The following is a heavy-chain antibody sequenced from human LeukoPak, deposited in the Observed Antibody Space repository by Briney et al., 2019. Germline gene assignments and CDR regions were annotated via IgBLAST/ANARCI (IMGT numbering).Heavy chain of an antibody. Sequence: SETLSLTCAVYGGSFSGYYWSWIRQPPGKGLEWIGEINHSGSTNYNPSLKSRVTISVDTSKNQFSLKLSSVTAADTAVYYCARRYSSHEDYFDYWGQGTLVTVSS. J-gene: IGHJ4*02. CDR2: INHSGST. V-gene: IGHV4-34*01. D-gene: IGHD3-22*01. CDR3: ARRYSSHEDYFDY. CDR1: GGSFSGYY.